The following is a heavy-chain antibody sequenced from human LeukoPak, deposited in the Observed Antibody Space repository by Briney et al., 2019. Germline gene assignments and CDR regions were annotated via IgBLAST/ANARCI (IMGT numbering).Heavy chain of an antibody. CDR2: TYYRSKWYN. V-gene: IGHV6-1*01. CDR3: ARALAPYRSSSDSYYFDY. D-gene: IGHD6-6*01. J-gene: IGHJ4*02. Sequence: SQTLSLTCAISGDSVSSNSAAWNWISQSPSRGLEWLGRTYYRSKWYNDYAVSVKSRITLNPDTSKNQLSLQLNSLPPEDTAVYYCARALAPYRSSSDSYYFDYWRQGTLVTVSS. CDR1: GDSVSSNSAA.